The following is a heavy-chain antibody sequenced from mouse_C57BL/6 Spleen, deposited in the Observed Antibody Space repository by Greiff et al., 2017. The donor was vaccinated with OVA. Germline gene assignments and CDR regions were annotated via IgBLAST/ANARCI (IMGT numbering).Heavy chain of an antibody. CDR2: ISYDGSN. D-gene: IGHD4-1*01. J-gene: IGHJ1*03. Sequence: DVKLVESGPGLVKPSQSLSLTCSVTGYSITSGYYWNWIRQFPGNKLEWMGYISYDGSNNYNPSLKNRISITRDTSKNQFFLKLNSVTTEDTATYYCARRNWDGGYFDVWGTGTTVTVSS. V-gene: IGHV3-6*01. CDR3: ARRNWDGGYFDV. CDR1: GYSITSGYY.